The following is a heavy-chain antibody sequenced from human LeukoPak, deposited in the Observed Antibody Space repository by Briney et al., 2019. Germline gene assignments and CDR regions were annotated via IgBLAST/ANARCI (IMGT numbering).Heavy chain of an antibody. Sequence: ASVKVSCKVPGYTLTELSMHWVRQAPGKGLEWMGGFDPEDGETIYAQKFQGRVTMTMDPSISTAYMELSSLRSEDTAVYYCARRSDDYDSSAYYHWGQGTLVTVSS. CDR2: FDPEDGET. V-gene: IGHV1-24*01. CDR1: GYTLTELS. CDR3: ARRSDDYDSSAYYH. J-gene: IGHJ4*02. D-gene: IGHD3-22*01.